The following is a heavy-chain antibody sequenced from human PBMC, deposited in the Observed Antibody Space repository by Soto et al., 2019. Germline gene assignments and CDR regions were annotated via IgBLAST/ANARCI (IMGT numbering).Heavy chain of an antibody. Sequence: GGSLRLSCAASGFTFSSYGMHWFRQAPGKGLEWVAVIWYDGSNKYYADSVKGRFTISRDNSKNTLYLQMNSLRAEDTAVYYCARDFGSGYYGYWGQGTLVTVSS. CDR3: ARDFGSGYYGY. CDR1: GFTFSSYG. D-gene: IGHD3-22*01. J-gene: IGHJ4*02. V-gene: IGHV3-33*01. CDR2: IWYDGSNK.